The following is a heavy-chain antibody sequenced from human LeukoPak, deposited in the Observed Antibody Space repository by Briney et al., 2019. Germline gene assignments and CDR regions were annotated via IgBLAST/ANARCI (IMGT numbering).Heavy chain of an antibody. V-gene: IGHV1-58*01. D-gene: IGHD4-23*01. CDR3: AAEIYGGNSDCCTFDF. J-gene: IGHJ3*01. CDR2: IGVGGGNT. CDR1: GFTFSNSA. Sequence: SVKVSCKASGFTFSNSAVQWVRQARGQRLEWIGWIGVGGGNTNYAQTFQDRVTITRDMSTSTAYMELSSLRSEDTAVYYCAAEIYGGNSDCCTFDFWGPGTPVTVSS.